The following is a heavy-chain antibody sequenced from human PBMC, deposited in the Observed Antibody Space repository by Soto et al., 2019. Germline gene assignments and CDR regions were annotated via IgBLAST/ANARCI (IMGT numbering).Heavy chain of an antibody. CDR1: GGTFGSQS. V-gene: IGHV1-69*08. CDR2: IVPILDLI. Sequence: QVQLVQSGAEVKKPGSSVKVSCQASGGTFGSQSFTWVRQAPGQGLEWMGRIVPILDLINYSQKFQDRHTITADKSTSKAYMALSSLTHDDTALYYCARDAGSVWYNRKWGQGTLVTVSS. D-gene: IGHD1-20*01. J-gene: IGHJ4*02. CDR3: ARDAGSVWYNRK.